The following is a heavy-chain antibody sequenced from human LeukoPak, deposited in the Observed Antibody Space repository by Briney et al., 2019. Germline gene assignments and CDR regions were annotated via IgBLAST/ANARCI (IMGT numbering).Heavy chain of an antibody. Sequence: GGSLRLSCAASGFTFSDYFMSWIRQAPGRGLEWVSYIGNSDSTIYYADSVKGRFTISRDSAKNSLYLQMNCLRAEDTAVYYCARHQVVPSKRPFDYWGQGTLVTVSS. J-gene: IGHJ4*02. CDR1: GFTFSDYF. CDR2: IGNSDSTI. V-gene: IGHV3-11*01. D-gene: IGHD2-2*01. CDR3: ARHQVVPSKRPFDY.